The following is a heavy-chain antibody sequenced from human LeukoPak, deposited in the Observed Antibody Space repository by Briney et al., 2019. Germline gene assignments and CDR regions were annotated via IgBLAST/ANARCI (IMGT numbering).Heavy chain of an antibody. Sequence: GGSLRLSCAASGFTFSSYAMSWVRQAPGKGLEWVSGISGSGGSTYYADSVKGRFTISRDNSKNTLYLQINSLRAEDTAVYYCARVRSSWYYYDSSGYSPDAFDIWGQGTMVTVSS. D-gene: IGHD3-22*01. CDR1: GFTFSSYA. CDR2: ISGSGGST. J-gene: IGHJ3*02. V-gene: IGHV3-23*01. CDR3: ARVRSSWYYYDSSGYSPDAFDI.